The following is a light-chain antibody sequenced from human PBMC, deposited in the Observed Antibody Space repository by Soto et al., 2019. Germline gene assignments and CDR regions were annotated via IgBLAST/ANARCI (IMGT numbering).Light chain of an antibody. V-gene: IGKV1-5*03. CDR1: QRISSW. Sequence: DIQMTQSPSTLSASEGDRVTITCRASQRISSWLAWYQQKPGKAPTLLIYRASNLEGGVPSRFSGTGSGTEFSLTISSLQPDDFATYYCQQYDDYYSFGQGTKLEIK. CDR2: RAS. CDR3: QQYDDYYS. J-gene: IGKJ2*01.